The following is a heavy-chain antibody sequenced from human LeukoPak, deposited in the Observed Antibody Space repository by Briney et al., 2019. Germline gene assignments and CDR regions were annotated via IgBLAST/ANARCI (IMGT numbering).Heavy chain of an antibody. Sequence: PSETLSLTCNVSGDSISRSRHFWAWIRQSPGRGLEWIGYIYNSGSTYYNPSLKSRVTISVDTSKNQFSLKLSSVTAADTAVYYCAITLSGYYYDSRRLGYFDYWGQGTLVTVSS. D-gene: IGHD3-22*01. CDR2: IYNSGST. J-gene: IGHJ4*02. CDR1: GDSISRSRHF. CDR3: AITLSGYYYDSRRLGYFDY. V-gene: IGHV4-39*01.